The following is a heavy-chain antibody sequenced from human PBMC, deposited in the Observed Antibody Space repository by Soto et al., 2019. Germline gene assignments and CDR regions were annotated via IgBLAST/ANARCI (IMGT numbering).Heavy chain of an antibody. Sequence: RGESLKISCNGSGYSFAGYWITWVRQKPGKGLEWMGRIDPSDSQTYYSPSFRGHVTISVTKSITTVFLQWSSLRASDTAMYHCARQIYDTDTGPNFQYYFDSWGQGTPVTVSS. D-gene: IGHD5-18*01. CDR3: ARQIYDTDTGPNFQYYFDS. J-gene: IGHJ4*02. CDR2: IDPSDSQT. CDR1: GYSFAGYW. V-gene: IGHV5-10-1*01.